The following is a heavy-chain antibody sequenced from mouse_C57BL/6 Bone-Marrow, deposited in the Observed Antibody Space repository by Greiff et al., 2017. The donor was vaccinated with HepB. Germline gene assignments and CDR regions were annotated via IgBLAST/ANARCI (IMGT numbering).Heavy chain of an antibody. V-gene: IGHV3-6*01. J-gene: IGHJ1*03. Sequence: EVKLQESGPGLVKPSQSLSLTCSVTGYSITSGYYWNWIRQFPGNKLEWMGYISYDGSNNYNPSLKHRISIIRDTSKNQFFLKLNSVTTEDTATYYCAREDYGWYFDVWGTGTTVTVSS. D-gene: IGHD1-1*01. CDR2: ISYDGSN. CDR3: AREDYGWYFDV. CDR1: GYSITSGYY.